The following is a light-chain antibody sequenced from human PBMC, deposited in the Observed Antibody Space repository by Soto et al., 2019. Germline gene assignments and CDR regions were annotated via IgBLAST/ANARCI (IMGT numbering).Light chain of an antibody. J-gene: IGKJ3*01. CDR2: AAS. Sequence: DIQMTQSPSSLSASVGDRVTITCRASQSISSYLNWYQQKPGEAPKLLIYAASSLQSGVPSRFSGSGSGTDFTLTISSPQPEDSATYYCQQSYSTPSTFGPGTKVDIK. CDR1: QSISSY. CDR3: QQSYSTPST. V-gene: IGKV1-39*01.